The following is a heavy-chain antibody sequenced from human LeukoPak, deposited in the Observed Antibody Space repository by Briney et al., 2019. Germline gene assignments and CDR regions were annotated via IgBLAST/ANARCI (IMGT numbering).Heavy chain of an antibody. D-gene: IGHD3-3*01. Sequence: GGSLRLSCTVSGFTVSSNSMSWVRQAPGKGLEWVSFIYSDNTHYSDSVKGRFTISRDNSKNTLYLQMNSLRAEDTAVYYCARVVSNYDFWSGGFVDYFDYWGQGTLVTVSS. CDR1: GFTVSSNS. J-gene: IGHJ4*02. CDR2: IYSDNT. V-gene: IGHV3-53*05. CDR3: ARVVSNYDFWSGGFVDYFDY.